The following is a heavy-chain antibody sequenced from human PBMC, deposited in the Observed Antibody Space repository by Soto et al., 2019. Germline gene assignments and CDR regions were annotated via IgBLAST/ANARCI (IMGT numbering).Heavy chain of an antibody. CDR2: IYYSGST. J-gene: IGHJ4*02. Sequence: SETLSLTCTVSGGSISSYYWSWIRQPPGQGLEWIGYIYYSGSTNYNPSLKSRVTISVDTSKNQFSLKLSSVTAADTAVYYCASFRGDFLYDYWGQGTLVTVSS. CDR3: ASFRGDFLYDY. V-gene: IGHV4-59*01. CDR1: GGSISSYY. D-gene: IGHD4-17*01.